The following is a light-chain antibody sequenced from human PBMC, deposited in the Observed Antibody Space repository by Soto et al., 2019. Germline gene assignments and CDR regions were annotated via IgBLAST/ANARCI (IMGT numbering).Light chain of an antibody. J-gene: IGKJ1*01. CDR2: GAS. Sequence: EIVMTQSPATLSVSPGERATLSCRASQSVSGNLAWYQQKPGHAPRLLIYGASTRATGIPARFSGSGSGTEFTLTISSLPSEDIAFYYCQQYNNWPPWTFGQGTKVEIK. CDR3: QQYNNWPPWT. CDR1: QSVSGN. V-gene: IGKV3-15*01.